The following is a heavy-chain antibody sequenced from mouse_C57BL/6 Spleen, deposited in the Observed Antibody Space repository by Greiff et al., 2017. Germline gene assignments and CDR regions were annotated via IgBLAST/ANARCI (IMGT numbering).Heavy chain of an antibody. CDR2: IYPSDSET. J-gene: IGHJ3*01. CDR3: AREDYYYGSSYYFAY. D-gene: IGHD1-1*01. CDR1: GYTFTSYW. Sequence: QVQLKQPGAELVRPGSSVKLSCKASGYTFTSYWMDWVKQRPGQGLEWIGNIYPSDSETHYNQKFKDKATLTVDKSSSTAYMQLSSLTSEDSAVYYCAREDYYYGSSYYFAYWGQGTLVTVSA. V-gene: IGHV1-61*01.